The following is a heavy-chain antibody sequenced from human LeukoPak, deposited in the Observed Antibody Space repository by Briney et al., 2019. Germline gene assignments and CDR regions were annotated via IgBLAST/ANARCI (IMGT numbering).Heavy chain of an antibody. Sequence: GGSLRLSCAASGFTFSSHSMNWVRQAPGKGLEWVSLIYSGGTTYYADSVKGRFTISSDNSKNTLYLQMNSLRAEDTAVYYCARRAGGYSHPYDYWGQGILVTVSS. J-gene: IGHJ4*02. CDR2: IYSGGTT. D-gene: IGHD4-23*01. CDR3: ARRAGGYSHPYDY. V-gene: IGHV3-53*01. CDR1: GFTFSSHS.